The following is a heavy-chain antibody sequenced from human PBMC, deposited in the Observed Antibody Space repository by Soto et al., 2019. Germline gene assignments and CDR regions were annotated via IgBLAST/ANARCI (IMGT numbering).Heavy chain of an antibody. CDR2: IYYSGST. J-gene: IGHJ6*04. D-gene: IGHD6-19*01. CDR3: ARHDEYSSGYSDV. V-gene: IGHV4-59*08. CDR1: GGSISSYY. Sequence: QVQLQESGPGLVKPSETLSLTCTVSGGSISSYYWSWIRQPPGKGLEWIGYIYYSGSTNYNPSLKSRVTISVDTSKNQYSLKLSSVTAADTAVYYCARHDEYSSGYSDVWGKGTTVTVSS.